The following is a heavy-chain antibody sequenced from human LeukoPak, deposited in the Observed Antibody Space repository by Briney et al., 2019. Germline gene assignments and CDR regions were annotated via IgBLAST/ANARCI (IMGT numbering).Heavy chain of an antibody. D-gene: IGHD2-15*01. J-gene: IGHJ6*03. CDR1: GYTFTGYY. CDR3: ASKGQGRFSYYYMDV. V-gene: IGHV1-2*02. CDR2: INPSSGGT. Sequence: ASVKVSCKASGYTFTGYYMHWVRQAPGQGLEWMGWINPSSGGTNYAQKFQGRVTMTRDTSISTAYMELSRLRSDDTAVYYCASKGQGRFSYYYMDVWGKGTTVTVSS.